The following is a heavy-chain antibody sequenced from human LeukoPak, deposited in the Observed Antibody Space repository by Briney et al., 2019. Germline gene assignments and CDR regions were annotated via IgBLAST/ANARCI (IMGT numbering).Heavy chain of an antibody. V-gene: IGHV3-21*01. J-gene: IGHJ4*02. Sequence: GGSLRLSCAASGFTFSSYSMNWVRQAPGKGLEWVSSISSSSSYIYYADSVKGRFTISRDNAKNSLYLQMNSLRAEDTAVYYCARVGSRGYSYGYYGDWGQGTLVTVPS. CDR2: ISSSSSYI. CDR1: GFTFSSYS. CDR3: ARVGSRGYSYGYYGD. D-gene: IGHD5-18*01.